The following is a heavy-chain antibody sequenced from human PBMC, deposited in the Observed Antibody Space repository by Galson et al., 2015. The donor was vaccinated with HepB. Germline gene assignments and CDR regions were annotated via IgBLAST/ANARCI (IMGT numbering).Heavy chain of an antibody. CDR3: AREVSGSSGYLFDY. D-gene: IGHD3-22*01. CDR1: GFTFSDYY. J-gene: IGHJ4*02. V-gene: IGHV3-11*06. Sequence: SLRLSCAASGFTFSDYYMSWIRQAPGKGLEWVSYISSSSSYTNYADSVKGRFTISRDNAKNSLYLQMNSLRAEDTAVYYCAREVSGSSGYLFDYWGQGTLVTVSS. CDR2: ISSSSSYT.